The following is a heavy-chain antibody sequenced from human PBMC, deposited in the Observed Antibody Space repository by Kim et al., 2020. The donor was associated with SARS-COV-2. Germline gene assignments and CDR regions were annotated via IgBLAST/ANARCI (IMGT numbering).Heavy chain of an antibody. J-gene: IGHJ4*02. CDR3: ARDSPTGSGSYPGYFDY. D-gene: IGHD3-10*01. V-gene: IGHV3-33*01. CDR1: GFTFSSYG. CDR2: IWYDGSNK. Sequence: GGSLRLSCAASGFTFSSYGMHWVRQAPGKGLEWVAVIWYDGSNKYYADSVKGRFTISRDNSKNTLYLQMNSLRAEDTAVYYCARDSPTGSGSYPGYFDYWGQGTLVTVSS.